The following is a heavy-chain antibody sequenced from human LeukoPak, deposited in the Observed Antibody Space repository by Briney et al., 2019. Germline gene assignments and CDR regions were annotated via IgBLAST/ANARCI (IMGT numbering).Heavy chain of an antibody. V-gene: IGHV4-34*01. J-gene: IGHJ5*02. CDR1: GGSFSTYY. CDR3: ARSYGSPTYNWFDP. Sequence: SETLSLTCAVYGGSFSTYYWNWIRQPPGKGLEWIGEINHSGTSNYNPSLKSRVTISVDTSKNQFSLKLSSVTAADAAVYYCARSYGSPTYNWFDPWGQGTLVTVSS. CDR2: INHSGTS. D-gene: IGHD6-19*01.